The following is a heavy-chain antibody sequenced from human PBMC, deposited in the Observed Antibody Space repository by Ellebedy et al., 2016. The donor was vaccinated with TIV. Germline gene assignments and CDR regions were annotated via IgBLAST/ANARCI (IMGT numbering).Heavy chain of an antibody. CDR3: ARDRNDFRSGYGYYDYGMDV. D-gene: IGHD3-3*01. V-gene: IGHV3-48*04. CDR2: ISGPGSTM. CDR1: GFTFSNFG. Sequence: GESLKISCAASGFTFSNFGLNWVRQAPGKGLEWLSYISGPGSTMFYADSVKGRFSISRDNARNSLYVQMNSLRAEDTAVYYCARDRNDFRSGYGYYDYGMDVWGQGTTVTVSS. J-gene: IGHJ6*02.